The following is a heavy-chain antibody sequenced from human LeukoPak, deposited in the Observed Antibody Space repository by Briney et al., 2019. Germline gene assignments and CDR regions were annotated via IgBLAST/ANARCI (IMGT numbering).Heavy chain of an antibody. CDR1: GFFFNSYW. CDR3: ARGRDVDA. CDR2: ENQDGSEI. V-gene: IGHV3-7*03. Sequence: GGSLRLSCVTSGFFFNSYWMSWVRQAPGKGLEWVANENQDGSEIYYVDSVKGRFIMSRDNAKNSFYLQMSSLRVEDTAVYYCARGRDVDAWGQGTLVTVSS. D-gene: IGHD2-21*01. J-gene: IGHJ4*02.